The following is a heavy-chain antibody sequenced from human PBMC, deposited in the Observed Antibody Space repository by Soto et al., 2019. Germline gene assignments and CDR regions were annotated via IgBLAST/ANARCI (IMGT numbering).Heavy chain of an antibody. J-gene: IGHJ6*03. CDR3: ARDIMSDTAMVTDYYYYYMDV. D-gene: IGHD5-18*01. Sequence: GASVKVSCKASGCTFTSYGISWVRQAPGQGLEWMGWISAYNGNTNYAQKLQGRVTMTTDTSTSTAYMELRSLRSDDTAVYYCARDIMSDTAMVTDYYYYYMDVWGKGTTVTVSS. CDR1: GCTFTSYG. V-gene: IGHV1-18*01. CDR2: ISAYNGNT.